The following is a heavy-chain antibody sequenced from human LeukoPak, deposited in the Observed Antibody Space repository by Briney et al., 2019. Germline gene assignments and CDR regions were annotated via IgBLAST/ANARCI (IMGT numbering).Heavy chain of an antibody. V-gene: IGHV4-30-4*07. CDR1: GGSISSGSYS. Sequence: SETLSLTCAVSGGSISSGSYSWGWIRQPPGKGLEWIGYFFYTGNTYYNASLKSRVTISVDTSKNQFSLEVSSVTAADTAVYYCARIIAAARPRDNWFDPWGQGTLVTVSS. D-gene: IGHD6-13*01. J-gene: IGHJ5*02. CDR3: ARIIAAARPRDNWFDP. CDR2: FFYTGNT.